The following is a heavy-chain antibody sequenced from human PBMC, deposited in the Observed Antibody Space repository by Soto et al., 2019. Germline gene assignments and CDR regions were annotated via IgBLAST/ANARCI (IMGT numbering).Heavy chain of an antibody. V-gene: IGHV3-23*01. J-gene: IGHJ6*02. Sequence: EVQLLESGGGLVQPGGSLRLSCAASGFMFNTYAMTWVRQAPAKGLEWVATITNTGGGTYDADSVKGRFTISRDNSNNRLYLQMYSLRAEDTAVYFCANRPRYYNMDVWGQGTTVTVSS. CDR2: ITNTGGGT. CDR1: GFMFNTYA. CDR3: ANRPRYYNMDV.